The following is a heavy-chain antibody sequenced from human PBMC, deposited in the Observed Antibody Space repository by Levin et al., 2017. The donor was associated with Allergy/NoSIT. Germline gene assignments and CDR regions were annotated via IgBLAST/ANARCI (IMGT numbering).Heavy chain of an antibody. CDR3: AKDLEYSTSWGFDY. CDR2: ISWNSANT. V-gene: IGHV3-9*01. D-gene: IGHD6-6*01. CDR1: GFTFDDSA. J-gene: IGHJ4*02. Sequence: GGSLRLSCAASGFTFDDSAMHWVRQAPGKGLEWVSGISWNSANTGYADSVKGRFTISRDSAKNSLYLQMNSLRTEDTAFYHCAKDLEYSTSWGFDYWGQGTLVTVSS.